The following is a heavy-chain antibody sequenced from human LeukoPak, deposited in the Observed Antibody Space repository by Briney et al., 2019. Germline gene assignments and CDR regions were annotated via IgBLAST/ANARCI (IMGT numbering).Heavy chain of an antibody. V-gene: IGHV4-34*01. CDR2: INHSGST. J-gene: IGHJ6*03. D-gene: IGHD6-6*01. Sequence: PSENLSLTCAVYVGSFSGYYWSWFRQPPGKGLEWIGEINHSGSTNYNPSLKSRVTISVDTSKNQFSLKLSSVTAADTAVYYCARRAEYSSPFYYYYYMDVWGKGTTVTVSS. CDR3: ARRAEYSSPFYYYYYMDV. CDR1: VGSFSGYY.